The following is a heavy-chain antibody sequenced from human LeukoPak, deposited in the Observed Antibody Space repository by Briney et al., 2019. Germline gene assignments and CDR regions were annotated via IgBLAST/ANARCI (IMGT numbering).Heavy chain of an antibody. Sequence: GGSLRLSCAASGFTFSRNSMNWVRQAPGKGLEWVSYISSSSSTTYYADFVKGRFTISRDNAKNSLYLQMNSLRAEDTAVYYCAFDNGYCSSTSCPWYYWGQGTLVTVSS. J-gene: IGHJ4*02. D-gene: IGHD2-2*01. CDR1: GFTFSRNS. CDR3: AFDNGYCSSTSCPWYY. V-gene: IGHV3-48*04. CDR2: ISSSSSTT.